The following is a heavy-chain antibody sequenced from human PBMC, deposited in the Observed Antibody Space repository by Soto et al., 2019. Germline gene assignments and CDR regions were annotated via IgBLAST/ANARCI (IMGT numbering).Heavy chain of an antibody. CDR3: ATSYGSGYRAFDY. D-gene: IGHD3-10*01. CDR2: VNPILSMS. Sequence: QVQLVQSGAEVKRPGSSVKVSCKASGDTFSFYSINWVRQAPGLGLEWMGRVNPILSMSNYAQRFQGRVTMTADKSTSPAYMDLSGLRSEDTAMYYCATSYGSGYRAFDYWGQGALVTVSS. V-gene: IGHV1-69*04. CDR1: GDTFSFYS. J-gene: IGHJ4*02.